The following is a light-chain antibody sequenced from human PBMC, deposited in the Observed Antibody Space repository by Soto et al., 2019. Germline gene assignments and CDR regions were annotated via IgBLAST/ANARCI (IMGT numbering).Light chain of an antibody. CDR3: CSYAGSSTSVV. V-gene: IGLV2-23*01. CDR2: EGS. J-gene: IGLJ2*01. Sequence: QSALTQPASVSRSPGQSITISCTGTSRDVGSYNLVSWYQQHPGKAPKLMIYEGSKRPSGVSNRFSRSKSGNTASLTISGLQAEDEADSYCCSYAGSSTSVVFGGGTKLTVL. CDR1: SRDVGSYNL.